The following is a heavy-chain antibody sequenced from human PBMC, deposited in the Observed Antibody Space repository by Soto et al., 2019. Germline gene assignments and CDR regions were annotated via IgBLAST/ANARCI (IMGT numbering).Heavy chain of an antibody. CDR2: ISGSGGST. CDR3: AKNNRYCSSTNCFVFDY. J-gene: IGHJ4*02. CDR1: GFTFSSYA. V-gene: IGHV3-23*01. Sequence: GGSLRLSCAASGFTFSSYAMSLVRQAPGKGLEWVSAISGSGGSTYYADSVKGRFTISRDNAKNSLYLLMNSLRAEDTAVYYCAKNNRYCSSTNCFVFDYWGQGTLVTVSS. D-gene: IGHD2-2*01.